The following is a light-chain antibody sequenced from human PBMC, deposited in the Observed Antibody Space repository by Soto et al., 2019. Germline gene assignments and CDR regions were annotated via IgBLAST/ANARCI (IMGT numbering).Light chain of an antibody. Sequence: DIQMTQSPFSLSASVGDRVTITCRASQSIGINLNWYQQKPGKAPKLLIYAASSLKSGVPPRFSRSASGTDFTLTISSLQPEDFATYYCQQSYSPPCTFGQGTILEIK. CDR1: QSIGIN. V-gene: IGKV1-39*01. J-gene: IGKJ2*02. CDR2: AAS. CDR3: QQSYSPPCT.